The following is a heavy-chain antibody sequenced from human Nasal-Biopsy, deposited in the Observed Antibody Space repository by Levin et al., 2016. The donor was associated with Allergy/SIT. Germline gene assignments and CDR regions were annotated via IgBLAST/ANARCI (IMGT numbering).Heavy chain of an antibody. J-gene: IGHJ4*02. CDR2: ISSDGSSK. CDR3: VRPADDTLMDFLFDL. CDR1: GFTFSSYG. Sequence: GESLKISCAASGFTFSSYGMHWVRQAPGKGLEWIAVISSDGSSKYYADSVKGRFTISRDNSRNTMYLQMNSLRGEDTAVYYCVRPADDTLMDFLFDLWGQGTLVTVSA. D-gene: IGHD5-18*01. V-gene: IGHV3-30*03.